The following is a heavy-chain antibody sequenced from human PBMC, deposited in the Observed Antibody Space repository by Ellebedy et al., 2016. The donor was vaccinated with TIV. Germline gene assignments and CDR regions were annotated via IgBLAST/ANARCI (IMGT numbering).Heavy chain of an antibody. CDR1: GFRVTKNF. CDR3: ARAGCDYGNCYHVDY. D-gene: IGHD2-21*01. CDR2: INSGGTT. V-gene: IGHV3-66*01. J-gene: IGHJ4*01. Sequence: GGSLRLSCAASGFRVTKNFMTWVRVAPGKRLEWVAMINSGGTTYYADSVKDRFIISRDGSRNTLSLQMSNVGVEDTAVYYCARAGCDYGNCYHVDYWGHGTLVTVSS.